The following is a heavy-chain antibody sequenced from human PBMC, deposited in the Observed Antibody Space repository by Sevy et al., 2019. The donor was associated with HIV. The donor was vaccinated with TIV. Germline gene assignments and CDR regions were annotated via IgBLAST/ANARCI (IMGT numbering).Heavy chain of an antibody. CDR3: ARGPPDGSYDYFDY. D-gene: IGHD1-26*01. Sequence: GGSLRFSCAASAFTFSSYNMNWVRQAPGKGLEWVSCISGSSNYIYYAESLKGRFIISRDNAKNTLYLQMNSLRADDTAVYYCARGPPDGSYDYFDYWGQGTLVTVSS. V-gene: IGHV3-21*06. CDR2: ISGSSNYI. J-gene: IGHJ4*02. CDR1: AFTFSSYN.